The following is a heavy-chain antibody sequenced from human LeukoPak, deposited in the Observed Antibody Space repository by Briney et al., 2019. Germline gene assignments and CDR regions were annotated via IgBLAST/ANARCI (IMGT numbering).Heavy chain of an antibody. Sequence: GGSLRLSCAASGFTFSSYGMHWVRQAPGKGLEWVAVISYDGSNKYYADSVRGRFTISRDNAKNSLYLQMNSLRAEDTAVYYCGRLAAPDYWGQGILVTVSS. V-gene: IGHV3-30*03. CDR3: GRLAAPDY. J-gene: IGHJ4*02. D-gene: IGHD2-15*01. CDR1: GFTFSSYG. CDR2: ISYDGSNK.